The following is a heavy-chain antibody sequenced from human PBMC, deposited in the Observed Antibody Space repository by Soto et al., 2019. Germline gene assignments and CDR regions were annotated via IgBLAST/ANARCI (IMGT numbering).Heavy chain of an antibody. CDR2: ISGSGGST. D-gene: IGHD3-10*01. CDR3: AKQVAPMVRGALWA. J-gene: IGHJ4*02. CDR1: GFTFSIYA. V-gene: IGHV3-23*01. Sequence: RGGCLTLASAASGFTFSIYAMSWVRQPQGKGLEWVSAISGSGGSTYYADSVKDRFTISRDSSKNTLYLQMNSLRAEDTAVYYCAKQVAPMVRGALWAWGQGTLVTVSS.